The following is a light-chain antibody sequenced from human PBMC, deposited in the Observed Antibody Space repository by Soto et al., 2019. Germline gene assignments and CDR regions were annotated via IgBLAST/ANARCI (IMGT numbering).Light chain of an antibody. V-gene: IGKV3-20*01. CDR3: QQYSDSPLT. CDR2: AAS. J-gene: IGKJ3*01. Sequence: EALLTQSPSTLSLSPGEGVTLSCRASQSVTVNSLAWYQQKPGQAPRLLIYAASTRAAAVPDRFTGSGSGTDFALTISRLEPEDFGVYYCQQYSDSPLTSGPGTKVDIK. CDR1: QSVTVNS.